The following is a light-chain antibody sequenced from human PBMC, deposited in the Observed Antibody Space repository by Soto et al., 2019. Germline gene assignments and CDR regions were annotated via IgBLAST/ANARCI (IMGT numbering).Light chain of an antibody. J-gene: IGKJ1*01. CDR2: AAS. Sequence: AIRMTQSPSSLSASTGDRVTITCRASQGISSYLAWYQQKPGKAPKLLIYAASTLHSGVPSRFSGSGSGTDFTLTISCLQSEDFATYYCQQYDSYPRTFGQGTKVEIK. CDR1: QGISSY. V-gene: IGKV1-8*01. CDR3: QQYDSYPRT.